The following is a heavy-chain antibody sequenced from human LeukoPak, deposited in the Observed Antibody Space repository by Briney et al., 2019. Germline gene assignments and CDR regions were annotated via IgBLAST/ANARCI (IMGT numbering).Heavy chain of an antibody. D-gene: IGHD2-15*01. V-gene: IGHV4-31*03. CDR3: ALGYCGGGSCYAREYFQH. CDR2: IYYSGST. CDR1: GGSISSGGYY. J-gene: IGHJ1*01. Sequence: TLSLTCTVSGGSISSGGYYWTWIRQHPGKGLEWIGYIYYSGSTYYNPSLKSRVTISVDTSKNQFSLRLSSVTAADTAVYYCALGYCGGGSCYAREYFQHWGLGTLVTVSS.